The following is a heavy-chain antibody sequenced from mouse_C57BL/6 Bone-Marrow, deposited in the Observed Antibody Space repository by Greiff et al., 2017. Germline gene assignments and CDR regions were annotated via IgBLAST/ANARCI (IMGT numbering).Heavy chain of an antibody. V-gene: IGHV1-69*01. CDR1: GYTFTSYW. Sequence: QVQLQQPGAELVMPGASVKLSCKASGYTFTSYWMHWVKQRPGRGLEWIGEIDPSDSYTNYNQKFKGKSTLTVDKSSSTAYMQLSSLTSEDSAVYYCARDYGPVWGTGTTVTVSS. CDR3: ARDYGPV. CDR2: IDPSDSYT. D-gene: IGHD2-4*01. J-gene: IGHJ1*03.